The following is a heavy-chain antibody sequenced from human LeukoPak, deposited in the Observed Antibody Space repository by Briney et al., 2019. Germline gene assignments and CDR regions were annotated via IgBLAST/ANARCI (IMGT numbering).Heavy chain of an antibody. Sequence: SQTLSLTCAVSGGSISSGGYSWSWIRQPPGKGLEWIGYIYHSGSTYYNPSLKSRVTISVDRSKNQFSLKLSSVTAADTAVYYCARTLWFGEFNWFDPWGQGTLVTVPS. CDR3: ARTLWFGEFNWFDP. CDR2: IYHSGST. V-gene: IGHV4-30-2*01. D-gene: IGHD3-10*01. CDR1: GGSISSGGYS. J-gene: IGHJ5*02.